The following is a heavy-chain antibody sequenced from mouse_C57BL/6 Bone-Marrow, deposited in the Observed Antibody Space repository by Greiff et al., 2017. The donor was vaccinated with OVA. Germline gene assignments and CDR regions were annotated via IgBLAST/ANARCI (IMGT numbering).Heavy chain of an antibody. Sequence: EVKVVESGGDLVKPGGSLKLSCAASGFTFSSYGMSWVRQTPDKRLEWVATISSGGSYTYYPDSVKGRFTISRDNAKNTLYLQMSSLKSEDTAMYYCARPPITTALPFAYWGQGTLVTVSA. D-gene: IGHD1-1*01. CDR1: GFTFSSYG. J-gene: IGHJ3*01. CDR2: ISSGGSYT. V-gene: IGHV5-6*01. CDR3: ARPPITTALPFAY.